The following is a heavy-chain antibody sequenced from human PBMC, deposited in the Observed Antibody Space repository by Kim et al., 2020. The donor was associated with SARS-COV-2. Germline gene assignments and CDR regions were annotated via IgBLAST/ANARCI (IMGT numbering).Heavy chain of an antibody. CDR3: AKDGGIAAAGTFLDY. J-gene: IGHJ4*02. Sequence: GGSLRLSCAASGFTFSSYGMHWVRQAPGKGLEWVAVISYDGSNKYYADSVKGRFTISRDNSKNTLYLQMNSLRAEDTAVYYCAKDGGIAAAGTFLDYWGQGTLVTVSS. CDR1: GFTFSSYG. D-gene: IGHD6-13*01. V-gene: IGHV3-30*18. CDR2: ISYDGSNK.